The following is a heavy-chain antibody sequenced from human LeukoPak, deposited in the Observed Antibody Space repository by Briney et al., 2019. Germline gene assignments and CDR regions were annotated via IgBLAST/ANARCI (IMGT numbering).Heavy chain of an antibody. Sequence: GGSLRLSCAASGFTFSYYYMSWIRQAPGKGLEWVSYISSSGTTIYYADSVKGRFTISRDNAKNSLYLQMNSLRAEDTAVYYCAGSIAAAGTNFDYWGQGNLVTVSS. CDR1: GFTFSYYY. J-gene: IGHJ4*02. CDR3: AGSIAAAGTNFDY. V-gene: IGHV3-11*01. CDR2: ISSSGTTI. D-gene: IGHD6-13*01.